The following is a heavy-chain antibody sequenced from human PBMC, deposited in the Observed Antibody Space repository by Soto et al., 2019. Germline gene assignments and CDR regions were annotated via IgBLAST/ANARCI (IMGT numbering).Heavy chain of an antibody. Sequence: SETLSLTCAVYGGSFSGYYWSWIRQPPGKGLEWIGEINHSGSTNYNPSLKSRVTISVDTSKNQFSLKLSPVTAADTAVYYCARILKRIAHPTEFDYWGQGTLVTVSS. V-gene: IGHV4-34*01. CDR1: GGSFSGYY. CDR3: ARILKRIAHPTEFDY. J-gene: IGHJ4*02. CDR2: INHSGST. D-gene: IGHD2-15*01.